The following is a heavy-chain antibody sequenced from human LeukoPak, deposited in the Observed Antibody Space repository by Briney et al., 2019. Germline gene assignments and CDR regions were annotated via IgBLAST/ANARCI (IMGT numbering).Heavy chain of an antibody. V-gene: IGHV5-51*01. D-gene: IGHD3-22*01. Sequence: GESLKISCKGSGYRFTSYWIGWVRQMPGKGLEWMGIIYPGDSATRYSPSFQGQVTISADKSISTAYLQWSSLKASDTAMYYCARPNPYDSSGYYYFDYWGQGTLVTVSS. J-gene: IGHJ4*02. CDR2: IYPGDSAT. CDR3: ARPNPYDSSGYYYFDY. CDR1: GYRFTSYW.